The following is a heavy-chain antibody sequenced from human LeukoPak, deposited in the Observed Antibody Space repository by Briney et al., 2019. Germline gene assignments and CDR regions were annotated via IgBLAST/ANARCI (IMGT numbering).Heavy chain of an antibody. CDR1: GFTFSSYS. V-gene: IGHV3-21*01. Sequence: PGGSLRLSCAASGFTFSSYSMNWVRQAPGKGLEWVSSISTRSSYIYYADSVKGRFTISRDNARNSLYLQMNSLRADDTAVYYCAARDSYGSGNYPTDYWGQGTLVTVSS. D-gene: IGHD3-10*01. J-gene: IGHJ4*02. CDR3: AARDSYGSGNYPTDY. CDR2: ISTRSSYI.